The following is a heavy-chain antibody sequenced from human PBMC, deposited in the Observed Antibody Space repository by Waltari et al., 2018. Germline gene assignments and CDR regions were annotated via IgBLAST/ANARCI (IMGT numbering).Heavy chain of an antibody. D-gene: IGHD5-18*01. CDR3: ARLDTAPANAFDF. J-gene: IGHJ3*01. CDR1: GYYLPSHW. CDR2: NTPAGSXX. Sequence: EVQLVQSGAEVKKPGESQNTSCKGFGYYLPSHWIAWVRQMPGKCLEWMGINTPAGSXXXXXXPLKGQVTFSXXTSFSTAYLQWRSMKASDTAIYYCARLDTAPANAFDFWGQGTMVTVSS. V-gene: IGHV5-51*03.